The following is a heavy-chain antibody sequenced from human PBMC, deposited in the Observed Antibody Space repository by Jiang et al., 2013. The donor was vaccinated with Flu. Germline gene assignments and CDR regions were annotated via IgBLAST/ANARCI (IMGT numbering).Heavy chain of an antibody. Sequence: KPTQTLTLTCTFSGFSLSTSGVGVGWIRQPPGKALEWLALIYWDDDKRYSPSLKSRLTITEDTSKNXVVLTMTNMDPVDTATYYCAHRRTDWDYFDYWGQGTLVTVSS. CDR1: GFSLSTSGVG. J-gene: IGHJ4*02. CDR3: AHRRTDWDYFDY. D-gene: IGHD3-9*01. V-gene: IGHV2-5*02. CDR2: IYWDDDK.